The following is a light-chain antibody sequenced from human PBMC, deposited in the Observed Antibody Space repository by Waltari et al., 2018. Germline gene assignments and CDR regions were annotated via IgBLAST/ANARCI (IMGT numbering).Light chain of an antibody. V-gene: IGLV2-14*03. J-gene: IGLJ2*01. CDR3: SSYTTDNTGV. CDR1: SSDVGAYNY. Sequence: QSALPQPASVSASPGQSITISCTGSSSDVGAYNYVSWYQHHPGKAPRLIIYDASKRPSGVSDRFSGSKSGFTASLTISGLQAEDEADYYCSSYTTDNTGVFGGGTKLTVL. CDR2: DAS.